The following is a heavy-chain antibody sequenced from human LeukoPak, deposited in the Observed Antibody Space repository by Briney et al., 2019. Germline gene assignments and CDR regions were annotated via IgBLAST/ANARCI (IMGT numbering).Heavy chain of an antibody. CDR1: GGSISSGGYY. V-gene: IGHV4-30-2*01. CDR3: ARGYSDNPVDY. J-gene: IGHJ4*02. Sequence: SQTLSLTCAVSGGSISSGGYYWSWIRQPPGKGLEWIGEINHSGSTNYNPSLKSRVTISVDTSKNQFSLKLSSVTAADTAVYYCARGYSDNPVDYWGQGTLVTVSS. D-gene: IGHD1-26*01. CDR2: INHSGST.